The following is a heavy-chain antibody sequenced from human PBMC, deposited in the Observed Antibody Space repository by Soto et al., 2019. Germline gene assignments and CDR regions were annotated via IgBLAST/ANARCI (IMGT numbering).Heavy chain of an antibody. Sequence: GGSLRLSCTTSGFTFGDYALSWVRQAPGKGLEWVGFIRRNAYGGTTDYAASVKGRFTISRDDSKSIAYLQMNSLRTGDTGLYYCTTASILYFDFWGQGTLVTVSS. J-gene: IGHJ4*02. V-gene: IGHV3-49*04. D-gene: IGHD3-3*01. CDR2: IRRNAYGGTT. CDR1: GFTFGDYA. CDR3: TTASILYFDF.